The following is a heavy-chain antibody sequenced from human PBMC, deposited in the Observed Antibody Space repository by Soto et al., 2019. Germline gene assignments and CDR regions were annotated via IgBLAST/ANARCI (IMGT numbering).Heavy chain of an antibody. J-gene: IGHJ4*02. CDR3: ARDERLYYYDSSGYYYNY. CDR1: GFTFSSYA. V-gene: IGHV3-30-3*01. Sequence: GGSLRLSCAASGFTFSSYAMHWVRQAPGKGLEWVAVISYDGSNKYYADSVKGRFTISRDNSKSTLYLQMNSLRAEDTAVYYCARDERLYYYDSSGYYYNYWGQGTLVTVSS. D-gene: IGHD3-22*01. CDR2: ISYDGSNK.